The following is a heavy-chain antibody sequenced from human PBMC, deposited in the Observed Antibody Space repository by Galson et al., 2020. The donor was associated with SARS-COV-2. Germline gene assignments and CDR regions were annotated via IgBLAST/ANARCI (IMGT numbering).Heavy chain of an antibody. J-gene: IGHJ3*02. CDR2: IYYSGST. D-gene: IGHD3-10*01. CDR1: GGSISSYY. Sequence: QTSETLSLTCTVSGGSISSYYWSWIRQPPGKGLEWIGYIYYSGSTNYNPSLKSRVTISVDTSKNQFSLKLSSVTAADTAVYYCAREGISLGYYYCSGDAFDIWGQGTMVTVSS. CDR3: AREGISLGYYYCSGDAFDI. V-gene: IGHV4-59*01.